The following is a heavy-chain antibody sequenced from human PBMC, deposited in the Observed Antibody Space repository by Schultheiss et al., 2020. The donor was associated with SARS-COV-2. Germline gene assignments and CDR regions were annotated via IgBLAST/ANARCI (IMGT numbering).Heavy chain of an antibody. J-gene: IGHJ4*02. CDR2: IWYDGSNK. CDR1: GFTFSSYG. D-gene: IGHD2-2*01. Sequence: GGSLRLSCAASGFTFSSYGMHWVRQAPGKGLEWVAVIWYDGSNKYYADSVKGRFTISRDNSKNTLYLQMNSLRAEDTAVYYCARDRCSNTNCYFDSWGQGTLVTVSS. CDR3: ARDRCSNTNCYFDS. V-gene: IGHV3-33*01.